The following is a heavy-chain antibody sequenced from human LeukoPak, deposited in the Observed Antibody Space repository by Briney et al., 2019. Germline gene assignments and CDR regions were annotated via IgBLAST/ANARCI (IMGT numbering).Heavy chain of an antibody. CDR2: LYSDGNT. CDR3: ARGVEPLAANTLAY. V-gene: IGHV3-53*01. J-gene: IGHJ4*02. D-gene: IGHD1-14*01. Sequence: PGWSLRLSCAASGFTVITNDMTWVRQAQGKGLEWVSVLYSDGNTKYADSVQGRFTISRDNSKNTLYLEMNSLSPDDTAVYYCARGVEPLAANTLAYWGQGTLVTASS. CDR1: GFTVITND.